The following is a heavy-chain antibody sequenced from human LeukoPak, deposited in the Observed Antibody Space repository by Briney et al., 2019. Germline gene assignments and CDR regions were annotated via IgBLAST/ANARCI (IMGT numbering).Heavy chain of an antibody. CDR2: IYYTGST. D-gene: IGHD2-15*01. V-gene: IGHV4-4*07. CDR3: ARGFTGIGWFDP. Sequence: SETLSLTCTVSGGSIGAYYWTWIRQPPGTGLEWIGRIYYTGSTTYNPSLRSRVTMSVDTPKAQFSLNLSSVTAADTAIYFCARGFTGIGWFDPWGQGMQVTVSS. CDR1: GGSIGAYY. J-gene: IGHJ5*02.